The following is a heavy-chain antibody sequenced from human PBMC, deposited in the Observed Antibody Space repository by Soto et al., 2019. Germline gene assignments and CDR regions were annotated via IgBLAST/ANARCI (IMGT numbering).Heavy chain of an antibody. J-gene: IGHJ3*02. CDR1: GGSISSYY. V-gene: IGHV4-59*01. Sequence: SETLSLTCTVSGGSISSYYWSWIRQPPGKGLEWIGYIYYSGSTNYNPSLKSRVTISLDTSKNQFSLKLSSVTAADTAVYYCARVDYGDYHAFDIWGQGTMVTVSS. CDR2: IYYSGST. CDR3: ARVDYGDYHAFDI. D-gene: IGHD4-17*01.